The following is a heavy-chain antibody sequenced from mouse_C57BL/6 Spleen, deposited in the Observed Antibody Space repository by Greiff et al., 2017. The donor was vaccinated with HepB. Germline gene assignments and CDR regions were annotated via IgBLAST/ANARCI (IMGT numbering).Heavy chain of an antibody. D-gene: IGHD2-4*01. CDR2: IWTGGGT. V-gene: IGHV2-9-1*01. Sequence: VQLVESGPGLVAPSQSLSITCTVSGFSLTSYAISWVRQPPGKGLEWLGVIWTGGGTNYNSALKSRLSISKDNSKSQVFLKMNSLQTDDTARYYCARIFFYDYDGSRYFDYWGQGTTLTVSS. CDR1: GFSLTSYA. CDR3: ARIFFYDYDGSRYFDY. J-gene: IGHJ2*01.